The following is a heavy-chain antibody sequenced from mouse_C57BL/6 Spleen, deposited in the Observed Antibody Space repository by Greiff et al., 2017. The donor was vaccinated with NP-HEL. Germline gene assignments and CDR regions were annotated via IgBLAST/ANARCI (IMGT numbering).Heavy chain of an antibody. CDR1: GYAFTNYL. Sequence: QVQLKQSGAELVRPGTSVKVSCKASGYAFTNYLIEWVKQRPGQGLEWIGVINPGSGGTNYNEKFKGKATLTADKSSSTAYMQLSSLTSEDSAVYFCARSRDYGYGSFFDYWGQGTTLTVSS. D-gene: IGHD2-2*01. CDR2: INPGSGGT. J-gene: IGHJ2*01. CDR3: ARSRDYGYGSFFDY. V-gene: IGHV1-54*01.